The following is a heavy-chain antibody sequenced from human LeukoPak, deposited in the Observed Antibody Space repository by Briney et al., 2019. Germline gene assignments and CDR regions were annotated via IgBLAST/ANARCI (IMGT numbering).Heavy chain of an antibody. J-gene: IGHJ3*02. Sequence: PGGSQRLSCAASGFTFSSYWMHWVRQAPGKGLVWVSRINSDGSSTSYADSVKGRFTISRDNAKNTLYLQMNSLRAEDTAVYYCARDSPLGYCNGGSCSDAFDIWGQETMVTVSS. V-gene: IGHV3-74*01. CDR2: INSDGSST. CDR1: GFTFSSYW. D-gene: IGHD2-15*01. CDR3: ARDSPLGYCNGGSCSDAFDI.